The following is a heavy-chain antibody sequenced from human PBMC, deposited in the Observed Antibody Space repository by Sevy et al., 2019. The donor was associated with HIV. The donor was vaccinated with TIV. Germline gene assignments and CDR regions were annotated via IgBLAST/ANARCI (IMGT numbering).Heavy chain of an antibody. V-gene: IGHV4-61*01. CDR1: GGSVYTGSYY. CDR3: ARGRVWYDISAGYYPCYLDV. CDR2: VYYSDNT. J-gene: IGHJ6*02. D-gene: IGHD3-9*01. Sequence: SETLSLTCTVSGGSVYTGSYYWGWIRQSPGKRLQWIGYVYYSDNTKYSPSLKSRVTLSLDTSKSQFSLKLTSVTAADTAVYYCARGRVWYDISAGYYPCYLDVWGQGTTVTVSS.